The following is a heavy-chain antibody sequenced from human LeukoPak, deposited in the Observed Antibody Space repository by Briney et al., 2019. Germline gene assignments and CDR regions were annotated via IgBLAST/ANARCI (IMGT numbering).Heavy chain of an antibody. V-gene: IGHV4-34*01. CDR3: ARGKSGSYCVDY. CDR2: INHSGST. Sequence: SETLSLTCAVYGGSFSGYYWSWIRQPPGKGLEWIGEINHSGSTNYNPSLKSRVTISVNTSKNQFSLKLSSVTAADTAVYYCARGKSGSYCVDYWGQGTLVTVSS. J-gene: IGHJ4*02. D-gene: IGHD1-26*01. CDR1: GGSFSGYY.